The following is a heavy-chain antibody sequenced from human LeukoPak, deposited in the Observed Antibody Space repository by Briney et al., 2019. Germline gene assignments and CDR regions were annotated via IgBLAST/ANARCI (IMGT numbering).Heavy chain of an antibody. CDR3: ARPRGCGSARCNNFDY. D-gene: IGHD2-21*01. Sequence: GGSLRLSCAASGFTFSSYAMSWVRQAPGKGLEWVAIMHEYGSQIFYVDSVKGRFIISRDSARNSLYLQMNNLRAEDTAVYYCARPRGCGSARCNNFDYWGQGTLVTVSS. CDR2: MHEYGSQI. J-gene: IGHJ4*02. CDR1: GFTFSSYA. V-gene: IGHV3-7*01.